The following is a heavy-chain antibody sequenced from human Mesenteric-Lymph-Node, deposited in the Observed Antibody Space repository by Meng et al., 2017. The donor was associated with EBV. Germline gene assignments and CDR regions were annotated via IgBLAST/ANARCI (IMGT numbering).Heavy chain of an antibody. J-gene: IGHJ4*02. CDR3: ARGYGSGSYRYFDY. CDR2: IFSSGST. CDR1: GGSVNSGSYY. Sequence: QVQRQESGPGLVKPSETLSLPCPVSGGSVNSGSYYWSWIRQPPGKGLQWIGYIFSSGSTNYNPSFKSRVTISVDMSKNHFSLRLTSVTPADTAVYYCARGYGSGSYRYFDYWGQGTLVTVSS. V-gene: IGHV4-61*03. D-gene: IGHD3-10*01.